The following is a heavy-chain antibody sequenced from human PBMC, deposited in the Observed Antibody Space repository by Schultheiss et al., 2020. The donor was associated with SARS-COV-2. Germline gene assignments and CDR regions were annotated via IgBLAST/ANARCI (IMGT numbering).Heavy chain of an antibody. CDR2: IYYSGST. V-gene: IGHV4-59*12. CDR1: GGSISSYY. Sequence: SETLSLTCTVSGGSISSYYWSWIRQPPGKGLEWIGYIYYSGSTNYNPSLKSRVTISVDTSKNQFSLKLSSVTAADTAVYYCARGRPRTPFYYYYGMDVWGQGTTVTVSS. J-gene: IGHJ6*02. CDR3: ARGRPRTPFYYYYGMDV. D-gene: IGHD2/OR15-2a*01.